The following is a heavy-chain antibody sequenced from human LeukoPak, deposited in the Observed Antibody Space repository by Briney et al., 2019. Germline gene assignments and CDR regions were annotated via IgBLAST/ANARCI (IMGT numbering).Heavy chain of an antibody. J-gene: IGHJ1*01. D-gene: IGHD6-19*01. CDR3: ASGWAGHRSPYFQH. Sequence: PGGSLRLSCAASGFTFSSYSMNWVRQAPGKGLEWVSYISSSGTTIYYADSVKGRFTISRDNAKNSLYLQMNSLRAEDTAVYYCASGWAGHRSPYFQHWGQGTLVTVSS. CDR2: ISSSGTTI. CDR1: GFTFSSYS. V-gene: IGHV3-48*04.